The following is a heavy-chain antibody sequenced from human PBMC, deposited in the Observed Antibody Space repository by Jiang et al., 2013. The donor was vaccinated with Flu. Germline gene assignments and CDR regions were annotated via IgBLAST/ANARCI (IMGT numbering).Heavy chain of an antibody. CDR2: IPILGIA. Sequence: IPILGIANYAQKFQGRVTITADKSTSTAYMELSSLRSEDMAVYYCAREKGSSSSLAAFDIWGQGTMVTVSS. CDR3: AREKGSSSSLAAFDI. V-gene: IGHV1-69*04. D-gene: IGHD6-6*01. J-gene: IGHJ3*02.